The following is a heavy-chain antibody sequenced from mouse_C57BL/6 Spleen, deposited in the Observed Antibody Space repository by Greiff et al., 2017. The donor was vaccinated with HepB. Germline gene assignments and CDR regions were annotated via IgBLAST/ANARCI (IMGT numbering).Heavy chain of an antibody. CDR3: ARDYYRYFDV. J-gene: IGHJ1*03. CDR2: ISSGSSTI. CDR1: GFTFSDYG. D-gene: IGHD2-1*01. V-gene: IGHV5-17*01. Sequence: EVKLMESGGGLVKPGGSLKLSCAASGFTFSDYGMHWVRQAPEKGLEWVAYISSGSSTIYYADTVKGRFTISRDNAKNTLFLQMTSLRSEDTAMYYCARDYYRYFDVWGTGTTVTVSS.